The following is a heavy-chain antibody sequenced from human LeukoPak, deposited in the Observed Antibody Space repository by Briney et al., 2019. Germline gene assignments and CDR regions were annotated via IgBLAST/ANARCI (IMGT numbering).Heavy chain of an antibody. Sequence: PGGSLRLSCAASGFTLNTNDMNWVRQAPGKGLEWVSLMYPWGSAFYTDSVKGRFTVTRDESKNMMFLQMNTLRPDDTAMYYCVRQAGGDNCRWGQGALVTVSS. V-gene: IGHV3-66*02. CDR2: MYPWGSA. CDR3: VRQAGGDNCR. J-gene: IGHJ4*01. CDR1: GFTLNTND. D-gene: IGHD4-23*01.